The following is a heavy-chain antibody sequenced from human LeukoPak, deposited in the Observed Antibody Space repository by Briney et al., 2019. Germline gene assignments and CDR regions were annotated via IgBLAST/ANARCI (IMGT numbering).Heavy chain of an antibody. D-gene: IGHD4-17*01. J-gene: IGHJ4*02. CDR3: ARSRVTTQDPSFDY. Sequence: PSETLSLTCTVSGGSISSSSYYWGWIRQPPGKGLEWIGSIYYSGSTYYNPSLKSRVTISVDKSKNQFSLKLSSVTAADTAVYYCARSRVTTQDPSFDYWGQGTLVTVSS. CDR2: IYYSGST. V-gene: IGHV4-39*07. CDR1: GGSISSSSYY.